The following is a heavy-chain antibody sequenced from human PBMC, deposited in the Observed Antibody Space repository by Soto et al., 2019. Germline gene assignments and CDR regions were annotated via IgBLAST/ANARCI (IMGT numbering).Heavy chain of an antibody. V-gene: IGHV1-69*02. D-gene: IGHD5-18*01. CDR2: IIPILGIA. CDR3: ATTIQLWAKDAFDI. Sequence: QVQPVQSGAEVKKPGSSVKVSCKASGGTFSSYTTSWVRQAPGQGLEWMGRIIPILGIANYAQKFQGRVTITADKSTSTAYMELRSLRSEDTAVYYCATTIQLWAKDAFDIWGQGTMVTVSS. CDR1: GGTFSSYT. J-gene: IGHJ3*02.